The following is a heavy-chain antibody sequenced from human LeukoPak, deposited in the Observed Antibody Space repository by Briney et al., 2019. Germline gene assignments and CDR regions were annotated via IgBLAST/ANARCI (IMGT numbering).Heavy chain of an antibody. D-gene: IGHD3-3*01. CDR2: IYHSGNT. CDR1: GGSISNNNW. J-gene: IGHJ4*02. Sequence: PSETLSLTCTVSGGSISNNNWWSWVRQPPGKGLEWIGEIYHSGNTNYNPSLKSRVTISVDKSKDQFSLKLSSVTAADTAVYYCARNYDFWSGYLDYWGQGTLVTVSS. CDR3: ARNYDFWSGYLDY. V-gene: IGHV4-4*02.